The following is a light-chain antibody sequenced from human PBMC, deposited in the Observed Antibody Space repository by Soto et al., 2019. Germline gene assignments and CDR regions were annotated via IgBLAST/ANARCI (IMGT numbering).Light chain of an antibody. V-gene: IGKV3-15*01. CDR2: GAS. J-gene: IGKJ1*01. Sequence: EVVMTQSPATLSVSPGERATLSCRASQSVNANLAWYQQKPGQAPRLLIHGASNRATGIPARFSGSGFGTEFILTISRLQSEDFAVYYCQPYNTWLWTFGHGTKVEIK. CDR3: QPYNTWLWT. CDR1: QSVNAN.